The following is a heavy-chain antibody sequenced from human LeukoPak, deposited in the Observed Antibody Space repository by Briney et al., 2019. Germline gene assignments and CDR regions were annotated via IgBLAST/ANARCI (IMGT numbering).Heavy chain of an antibody. CDR1: GYTFTSYG. J-gene: IGHJ5*02. Sequence: ASVKVSCKASGYTFTSYGISWVRQAPGQGLEWMGWISAYNGNTNYAQKLQGRVTMTTDTSTSTAYMELRSLRSDDTAVYYCARDHGMAALYYNWFDPWGQGTLVTVSS. D-gene: IGHD6-13*01. CDR3: ARDHGMAALYYNWFDP. CDR2: ISAYNGNT. V-gene: IGHV1-18*01.